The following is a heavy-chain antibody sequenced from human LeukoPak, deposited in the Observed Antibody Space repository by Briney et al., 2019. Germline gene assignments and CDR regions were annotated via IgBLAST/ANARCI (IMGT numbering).Heavy chain of an antibody. CDR2: ISDSGGNT. J-gene: IGHJ4*02. V-gene: IGHV3-23*01. CDR1: GFTFSNYA. CDR3: ARRNGYDFDY. D-gene: IGHD5-18*01. Sequence: PGGSLRLSCAASGFTFSNYAMSWVRQAPGKGLEWVSDISDSGGNTHHADSVKGRFTISRDKSKNTLYLQMNSLRAEDTAVYYCARRNGYDFDYWGQGTLVTVSS.